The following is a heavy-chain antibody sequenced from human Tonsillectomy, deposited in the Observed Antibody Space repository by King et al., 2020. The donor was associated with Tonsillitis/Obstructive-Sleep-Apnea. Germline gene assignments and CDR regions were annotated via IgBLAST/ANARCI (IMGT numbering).Heavy chain of an antibody. J-gene: IGHJ6*03. CDR1: GDSITSGTYY. V-gene: IGHV4-39*01. CDR3: ARHKGTVTTGXYYYMDV. CDR2: FYYIGST. D-gene: IGHD4-17*01. Sequence: LQLQESGPGLVKPSETLSLTCTVSGDSITSGTYYWAWIRQPPGKGPEWIGTFYYIGSTYYSPSLKSRVTISVDTSKNQVSLSLSSVTAADTAVYYCARHKGTVTTGXYYYMDVWGKGTTVAVSS.